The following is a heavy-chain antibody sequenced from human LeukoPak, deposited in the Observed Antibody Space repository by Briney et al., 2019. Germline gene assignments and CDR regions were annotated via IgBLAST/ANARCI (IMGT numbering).Heavy chain of an antibody. CDR2: IYYSGTT. Sequence: SETLSLTCTVSGGSISSYYWSWIRQPPGKGLEWIGYIYYSGTTYYNPSLKSRVTISMDTSKNQFSLRLTSVTAADTAVYYCARQAVSIDAFDIWGQGTMVTVSS. V-gene: IGHV4-59*01. J-gene: IGHJ3*02. CDR3: ARQAVSIDAFDI. CDR1: GGSISSYY. D-gene: IGHD4-11*01.